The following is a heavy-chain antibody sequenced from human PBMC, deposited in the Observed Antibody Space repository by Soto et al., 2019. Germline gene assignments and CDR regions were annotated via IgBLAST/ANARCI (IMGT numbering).Heavy chain of an antibody. CDR3: ARVGVGGTSHWYFDL. D-gene: IGHD2-15*01. V-gene: IGHV1-69*01. J-gene: IGHJ2*01. CDR1: GCTFSSYA. Sequence: QVQLVQSGAEVKKPGSSVKVSCKASGCTFSSYAISWVRQAPGQGLEWMGGIIPICGTANYAQKFQGRVTITADESTSTAYMELSSLRSEDTAVYYCARVGVGGTSHWYFDLWGRGTRVTVSS. CDR2: IIPICGTA.